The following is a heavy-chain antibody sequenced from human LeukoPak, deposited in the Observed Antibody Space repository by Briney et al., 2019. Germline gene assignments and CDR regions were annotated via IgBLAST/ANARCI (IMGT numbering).Heavy chain of an antibody. V-gene: IGHV3-48*02. J-gene: IGHJ5*02. CDR3: ARRVSPYYDFWSGYYTRLDWFDP. CDR1: GFTFSSYS. CDR2: ISSSSSTI. D-gene: IGHD3-3*01. Sequence: PGGSLRLSCAASGFTFSSYSMNWVRQAPGKGLEWVSYISSSSSTIYYADSVKGRFTISRENAKNSLYLQMNSLRDEDTAVYYCARRVSPYYDFWSGYYTRLDWFDPWGQGTLVTASS.